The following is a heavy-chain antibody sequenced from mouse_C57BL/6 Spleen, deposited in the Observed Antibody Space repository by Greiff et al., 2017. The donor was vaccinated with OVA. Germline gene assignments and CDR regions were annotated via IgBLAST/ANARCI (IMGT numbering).Heavy chain of an antibody. J-gene: IGHJ4*01. V-gene: IGHV10-1*01. CDR2: IRSKSNNYAT. D-gene: IGHD4-1*01. Sequence: EVKLMESGGGLVQPKGSLKLSCAASGFSFNTYAMNWVRQAPGKGLEWVARIRSKSNNYATYYADSVKDRFTISRDDSESMLYLQMNNLKTEDTAMYYCVRAPNWDYAMDYWGQGTSVTVSS. CDR1: GFSFNTYA. CDR3: VRAPNWDYAMDY.